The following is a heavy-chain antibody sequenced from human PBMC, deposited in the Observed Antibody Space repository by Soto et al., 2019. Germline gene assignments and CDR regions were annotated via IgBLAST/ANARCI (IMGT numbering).Heavy chain of an antibody. Sequence: SVKVSCKASGGTFSSYTISWVRQAPGQGLEWMGRIIPILGIANYAQKFQGRVTITADKSTSTAYMELSSLRSEDTAVYYCARDRPPYSSSWYRYYYYGMDVWG. V-gene: IGHV1-69*04. D-gene: IGHD6-13*01. CDR3: ARDRPPYSSSWYRYYYYGMDV. J-gene: IGHJ6*02. CDR2: IIPILGIA. CDR1: GGTFSSYT.